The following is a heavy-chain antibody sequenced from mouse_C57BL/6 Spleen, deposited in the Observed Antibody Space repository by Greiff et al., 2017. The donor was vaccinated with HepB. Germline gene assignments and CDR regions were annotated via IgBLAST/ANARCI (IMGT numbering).Heavy chain of an antibody. CDR1: GYTFTSYW. D-gene: IGHD2-5*01. CDR3: ARYPSYYSNYSWFAY. V-gene: IGHV1-61*01. Sequence: QVQLQQPGAELVRPGSSVKLSCKASGYTFTSYWMDWVKQRPGQGLEWIGNIYPSDSETHYNQKFKDKATLTVDKSSSTAYMQLSSLTSEDSAVYYCARYPSYYSNYSWFAYWGQRTLVTVSA. CDR2: IYPSDSET. J-gene: IGHJ3*01.